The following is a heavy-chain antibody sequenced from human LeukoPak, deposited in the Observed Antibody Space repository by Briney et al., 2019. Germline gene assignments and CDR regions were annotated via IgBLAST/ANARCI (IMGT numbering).Heavy chain of an antibody. CDR3: TRGDSYGYDWYYYYMDV. D-gene: IGHD5-18*01. CDR1: GFTFGDYV. J-gene: IGHJ6*03. Sequence: GGSLRLSCTASGFTFGDYVMSWLRQAPGKGLEWVGFIRSKAYGGTTEYAASVKGRFTISKDDSKSIVYLQMNSLKTEDTAVYYCTRGDSYGYDWYYYYMDVWGKGTTVTVSS. CDR2: IRSKAYGGTT. V-gene: IGHV3-49*03.